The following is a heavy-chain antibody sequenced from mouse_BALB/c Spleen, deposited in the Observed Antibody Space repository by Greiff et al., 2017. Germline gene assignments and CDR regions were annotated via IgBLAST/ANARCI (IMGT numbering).Heavy chain of an antibody. V-gene: IGHV14-4*02. CDR1: GFNIKDYY. J-gene: IGHJ2*01. CDR2: IDPENGDT. Sequence: VQLQQSGAELVRSGASVKLSCTASGFNIKDYYMHWVEQRPEQGLEWIGWIDPENGDTEYAPKFQGKATMTADTSSNTAYLQLSSLTSEDTAVYYCNAGGNYYDYWGQGTTLTVSS. CDR3: NAGGNYYDY.